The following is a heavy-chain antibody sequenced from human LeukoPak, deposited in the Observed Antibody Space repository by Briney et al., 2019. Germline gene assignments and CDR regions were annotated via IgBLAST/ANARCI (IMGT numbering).Heavy chain of an antibody. D-gene: IGHD3-22*01. V-gene: IGHV4-34*01. J-gene: IGHJ4*02. CDR3: ARGQWLPVFDF. Sequence: PSETLSLTCAVYGGSFSGYYWSWIRQPPGKGLEWIGEINHSGSTNYNPSLKSRVTISVDTSKNQFSLKLSSVTAADTAVYYCARGQWLPVFDFWGQGTLVTVSS. CDR2: INHSGST. CDR1: GGSFSGYY.